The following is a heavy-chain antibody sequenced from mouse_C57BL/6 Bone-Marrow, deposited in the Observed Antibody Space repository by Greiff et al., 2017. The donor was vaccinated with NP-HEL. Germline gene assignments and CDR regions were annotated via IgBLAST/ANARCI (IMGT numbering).Heavy chain of an antibody. Sequence: EVMLVESGGGLVQPGGSLKLSCAASGFTFSDYYMYWVRQTPEKRLEWVAYISNGGGSTYYPDTVKGRFTISRDNAQNTLYLQMSRLKSEDTAMYYCARQLRLLAMDYWGQGTSVTVSS. CDR2: ISNGGGST. V-gene: IGHV5-12*01. J-gene: IGHJ4*01. CDR3: ARQLRLLAMDY. D-gene: IGHD3-2*02. CDR1: GFTFSDYY.